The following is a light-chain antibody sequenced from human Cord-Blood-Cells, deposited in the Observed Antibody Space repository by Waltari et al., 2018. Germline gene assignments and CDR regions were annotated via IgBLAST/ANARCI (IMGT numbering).Light chain of an antibody. J-gene: IGKJ2*03. CDR1: QSVSSN. Sequence: DIVMTHSPATLSVSPGALATLACRASQSVSSNLAWYQQKPGQAPRLLIYGASTRATGIPARFSGSGSGTEFTLTISSLQSEDFAVYYCQQYNNRPYSFGQGTKLEIK. V-gene: IGKV3-15*01. CDR3: QQYNNRPYS. CDR2: GAS.